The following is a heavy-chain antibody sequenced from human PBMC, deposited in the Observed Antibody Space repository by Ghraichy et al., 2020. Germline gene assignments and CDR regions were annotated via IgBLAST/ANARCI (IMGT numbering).Heavy chain of an antibody. Sequence: SETLSLTCAVYGGSFSNYSWSWIRQPPGKGLEWIGEISHSGSTNYNPSLKSRVTISVETSKNQFSLKLSSVTAADTAVFYCARVIKNRGITVTLRRRHFYSGMDVWGQGTTVTVSS. J-gene: IGHJ6*02. V-gene: IGHV4-34*01. D-gene: IGHD4-17*01. CDR2: ISHSGST. CDR1: GGSFSNYS. CDR3: ARVIKNRGITVTLRRRHFYSGMDV.